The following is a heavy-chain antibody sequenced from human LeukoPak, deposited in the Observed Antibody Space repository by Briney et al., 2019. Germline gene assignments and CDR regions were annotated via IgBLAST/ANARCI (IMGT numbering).Heavy chain of an antibody. J-gene: IGHJ5*02. V-gene: IGHV3-21*01. CDR3: ARDPSSGWYLKGWFDP. Sequence: GGSLRLSCAASGFTFSTYNMNWVRQAPGKGLEWVSSITSSSIYTFYADSVKGRFIISRDNAKNSLYLQMNSLRAEDTAVYYCARDPSSGWYLKGWFDPWGQGTLVTVSS. CDR2: ITSSSIYT. D-gene: IGHD6-19*01. CDR1: GFTFSTYN.